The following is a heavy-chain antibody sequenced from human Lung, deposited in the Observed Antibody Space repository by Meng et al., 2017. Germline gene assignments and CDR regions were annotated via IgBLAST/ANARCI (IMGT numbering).Heavy chain of an antibody. Sequence: QVHLDQGGAGLLKPSETLSHTCAVYGGSLSGYYWSWIRQPPGRGLEWIGQIKHSGSTIYNPSLKSRVTISLDTSNNHFSLKLNSVTAADTAVYFCARGPITETHDFDSWGQGTLVTVSS. J-gene: IGHJ4*02. CDR1: GGSLSGYY. D-gene: IGHD4-17*01. V-gene: IGHV4-34*01. CDR3: ARGPITETHDFDS. CDR2: IKHSGST.